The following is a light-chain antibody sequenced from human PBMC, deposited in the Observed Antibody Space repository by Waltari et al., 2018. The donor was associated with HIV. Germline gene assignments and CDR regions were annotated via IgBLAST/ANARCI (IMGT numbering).Light chain of an antibody. J-gene: IGLJ1*01. V-gene: IGLV2-8*01. CDR2: DVN. CDR1: SNDVGGYNY. CDR3: SSYAGSSSFV. Sequence: TISCTGTSNDVGGYNYVSWYQQHPGKAPKLMIYDVNRWPSGVPDRFSGSKSGNTASLTVSGLQAEDEADYFCSSYAGSSSFVFGTGTKVTVL.